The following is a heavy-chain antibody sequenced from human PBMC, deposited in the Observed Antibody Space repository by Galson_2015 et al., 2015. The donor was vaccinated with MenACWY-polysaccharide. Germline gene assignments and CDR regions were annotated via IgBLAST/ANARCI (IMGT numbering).Heavy chain of an antibody. D-gene: IGHD3-16*01. V-gene: IGHV3-23*01. CDR2: ISGTGGDT. J-gene: IGHJ4*02. CDR1: GFTFSSYA. Sequence: SLRLSCAASGFTFSSYAMSWVRQAPGKGLEWVTSISGTGGDTYYADSVKGRFTISRDNSENTLYLQMYSLRAEDTALYYCAGGGISRAPQFDFWGQGTLVTVSS. CDR3: AGGGISRAPQFDF.